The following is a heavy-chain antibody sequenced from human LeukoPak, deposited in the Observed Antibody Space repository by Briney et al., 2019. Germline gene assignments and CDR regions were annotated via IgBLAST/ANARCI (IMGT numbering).Heavy chain of an antibody. D-gene: IGHD1-14*01. Sequence: GGSLRLSCAASGFTFSSYGMHWVRQAPGKGLEWVAVIWYDGSNKYYADSVKGRFTNSRDNSKNTLYLQINSLRAYDTAVFYCLTPAGWVNYWGQGTLVTVSS. CDR3: LTPAGWVNY. CDR2: IWYDGSNK. V-gene: IGHV3-33*01. CDR1: GFTFSSYG. J-gene: IGHJ4*02.